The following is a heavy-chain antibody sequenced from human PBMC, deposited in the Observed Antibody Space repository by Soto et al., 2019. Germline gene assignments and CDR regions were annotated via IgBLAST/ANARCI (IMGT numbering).Heavy chain of an antibody. V-gene: IGHV4-61*01. CDR3: ASALYCSGGSCSFDP. CDR2: IYYTGST. D-gene: IGHD2-15*01. J-gene: IGHJ5*02. CDR1: GGSVSSGNYY. Sequence: QVQLQESGPGLVKPSETLSLTCTVSGGSVSSGNYYWSWIRQPPGKGLEWIGFIYYTGSTSYNPPAKIQVTIALDTSKNQFSLMLTSVTAADTAVYYCASALYCSGGSCSFDPWGQGPLVTVSS.